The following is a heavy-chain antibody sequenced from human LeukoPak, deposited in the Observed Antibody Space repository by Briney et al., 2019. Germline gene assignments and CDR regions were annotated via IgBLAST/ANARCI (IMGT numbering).Heavy chain of an antibody. J-gene: IGHJ5*02. CDR2: IYYSGST. CDR3: ARQVVAATWWFDP. V-gene: IGHV4-39*01. Sequence: SETLSLTCTVSGGSISSSSYYWGWIRQPPGKELEWIGSIYYSGSTYYNPSLKSRVTISVDTSKNQFSLKLSSVTAADTAVYYCARQVVAATWWFDPWGQGTLVTVSS. D-gene: IGHD2-15*01. CDR1: GGSISSSSYY.